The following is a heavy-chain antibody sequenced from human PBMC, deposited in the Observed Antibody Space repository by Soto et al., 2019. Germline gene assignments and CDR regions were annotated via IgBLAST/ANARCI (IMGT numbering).Heavy chain of an antibody. CDR3: ARDYSSYGPFDY. V-gene: IGHV3-48*01. J-gene: IGHJ4*02. CDR1: GFTFRSYS. D-gene: IGHD5-18*01. Sequence: GRSLRLSSAASGFTFRSYSMSRVRQAPGKGLEWVSYISSSSSTIYYADSVKGRFTISRDNAKNSLYLQMNSLRAEDTSVYYCARDYSSYGPFDYWGQGTLVTVSS. CDR2: ISSSSSTI.